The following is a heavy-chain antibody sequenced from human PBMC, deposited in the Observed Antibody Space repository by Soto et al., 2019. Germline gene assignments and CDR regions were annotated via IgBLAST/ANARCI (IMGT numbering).Heavy chain of an antibody. CDR3: ARGVWVTDAGTNYYYCYMDV. J-gene: IGHJ6*03. CDR2: IIAVLNIT. V-gene: IGHV1-69*02. Sequence: QVQLVQSGAEVQKPGSSLRVSCAASGGTLSSYTFNWVRQAPGQGLEWMGRIIAVLNITNYAQNFKGRVTITADKSTSTVYLELSSLRADDSAIYFCARGVWVTDAGTNYYYCYMDVGGKGSTVTVSS. CDR1: GGTLSSYT. D-gene: IGHD2-21*02.